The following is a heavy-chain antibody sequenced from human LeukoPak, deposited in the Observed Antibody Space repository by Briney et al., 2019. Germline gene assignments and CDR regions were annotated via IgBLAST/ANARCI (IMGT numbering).Heavy chain of an antibody. Sequence: GGPLRLSCAASGFTFSRYWMTWVRQAPGKGLEGVANIKQDGSEKYYVDSVRGRFTVSRDNAKNSLYLQMNGLRVEDTAAYYCARASVTVDYYYYGMDVWGQGTTVTVSS. CDR3: ARASVTVDYYYYGMDV. V-gene: IGHV3-7*04. J-gene: IGHJ6*02. CDR2: IKQDGSEK. CDR1: GFTFSRYW. D-gene: IGHD4-17*01.